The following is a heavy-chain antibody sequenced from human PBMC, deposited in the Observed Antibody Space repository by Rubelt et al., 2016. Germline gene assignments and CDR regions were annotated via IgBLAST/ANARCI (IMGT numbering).Heavy chain of an antibody. CDR1: GYTFTSYA. Sequence: QVQLVQSGAEVKKPGASVKVSCKASGYTFTSYAMHWVRQAPGQRLEWMGWINAGNGNTKYSQKFQGRVTITRETSAGTAYRELRSLRAEDTAVYYWARMRGPYSSSGGEFEPWGQGTLVTVSS. CDR2: INAGNGNT. D-gene: IGHD6-13*01. CDR3: ARMRGPYSSSGGEFEP. J-gene: IGHJ5*02. V-gene: IGHV1-3*01.